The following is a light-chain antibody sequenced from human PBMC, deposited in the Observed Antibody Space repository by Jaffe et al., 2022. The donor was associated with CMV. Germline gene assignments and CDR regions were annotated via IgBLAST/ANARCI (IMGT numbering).Light chain of an antibody. CDR1: QSVSSN. CDR2: DTS. CDR3: QQYNNWPPLT. J-gene: IGKJ4*01. V-gene: IGKV3-15*01. Sequence: EIVMTQSPATLSVSPGERATLSCRASQSVSSNLAWYQQKPGQAPRLLIYDTSTRATGIPARFTGSGSGTDFTLTINSLQSEDVAVYYCQQYNNWPPLTFGGGTKVEIK.